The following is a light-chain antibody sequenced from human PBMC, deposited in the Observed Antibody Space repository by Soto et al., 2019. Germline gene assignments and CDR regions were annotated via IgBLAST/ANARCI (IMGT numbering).Light chain of an antibody. V-gene: IGLV2-14*03. Sequence: LTQPASVSGSPGHSITISCTGSSSDIGGYDYVSWYQQYPGKAPKLMIYDVSNRPSGVSNRFSGSKSGNTASLTISGLQADDEADYYCSSFTSSTTRVLGTGTKVTAL. CDR3: SSFTSSTTRV. CDR2: DVS. CDR1: SSDIGGYDY. J-gene: IGLJ1*01.